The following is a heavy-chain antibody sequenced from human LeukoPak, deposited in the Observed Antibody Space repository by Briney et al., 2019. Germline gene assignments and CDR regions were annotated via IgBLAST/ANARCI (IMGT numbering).Heavy chain of an antibody. J-gene: IGHJ4*02. V-gene: IGHV3-33*01. CDR3: ARDLGDSSGYARHHSYFDY. D-gene: IGHD3-22*01. Sequence: GGSLRLSCAASGFTFSSYGMHWVRQAPGKGLEWVAVIWYDGSNKYYAGSVKGRFTISRDNSKNTLYLQMNSLRAEDTAVYYCARDLGDSSGYARHHSYFDYWGQGTLVTVSS. CDR2: IWYDGSNK. CDR1: GFTFSSYG.